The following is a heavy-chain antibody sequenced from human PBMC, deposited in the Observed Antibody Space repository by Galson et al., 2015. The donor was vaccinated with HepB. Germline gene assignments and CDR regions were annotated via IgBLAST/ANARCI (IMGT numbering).Heavy chain of an antibody. CDR3: TRIVGTTRGEHRFDY. V-gene: IGHV4-59*01. CDR1: GGSISTYY. Sequence: SETLSLTCTVSGGSISTYYWSWIRQPPGKGLEWIGYIYYGGSTNYNPSLKSQATMSVDTSKNQFSLKLSSVTAADTAVYYCTRIVGTTRGEHRFDYWGQGTLFTVSS. CDR2: IYYGGST. J-gene: IGHJ4*02. D-gene: IGHD1-26*01.